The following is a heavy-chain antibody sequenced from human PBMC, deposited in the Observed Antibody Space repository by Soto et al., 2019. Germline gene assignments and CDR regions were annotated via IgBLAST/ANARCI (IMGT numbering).Heavy chain of an antibody. J-gene: IGHJ4*02. CDR2: IYYSGST. CDR3: AREHYGGNLFDY. D-gene: IGHD2-21*02. Sequence: SETLSLTCTVSDGSITGYYWSWIRQPPGKGLEWIGYIYYSGSTKYNPSLESRATISVDASKNQLSLRLRSVTAADTAVYYCAREHYGGNLFDYWGQGTLVTVSS. V-gene: IGHV4-59*01. CDR1: DGSITGYY.